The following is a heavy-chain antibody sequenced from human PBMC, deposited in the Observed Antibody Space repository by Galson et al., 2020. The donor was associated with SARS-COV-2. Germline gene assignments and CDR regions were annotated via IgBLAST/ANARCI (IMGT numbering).Heavy chain of an antibody. Sequence: SPKISCAASGITFEDYAMHWVRQAPGKGLERVSGISWNRRSIGYADSLKGRFTISRDNAKNSLYLQMNSLRAEDTALYYCAKEVSWLYFDLWGRGTLVTVSS. CDR2: ISWNRRSI. D-gene: IGHD5-12*01. CDR3: AKEVSWLYFDL. J-gene: IGHJ2*01. V-gene: IGHV3-9*01. CDR1: GITFEDYA.